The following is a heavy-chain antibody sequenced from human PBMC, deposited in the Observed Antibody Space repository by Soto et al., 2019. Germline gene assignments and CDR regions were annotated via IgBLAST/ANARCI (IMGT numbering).Heavy chain of an antibody. D-gene: IGHD6-19*01. CDR2: IRRKANSYTT. CDR3: AMLGGWSGGSSGMDV. CDR1: GLIFSDYH. J-gene: IGHJ6*02. V-gene: IGHV3-72*01. Sequence: ESGGGLVQPGGSLRLSCAASGLIFSDYHMDWVRQAPGKGLEWVGRIRRKANSYTTEYAASVKGRFTISRDDSKNSLYLRMNSLKSEDTAVYYCAMLGGWSGGSSGMDVWGQGTTVTVSS.